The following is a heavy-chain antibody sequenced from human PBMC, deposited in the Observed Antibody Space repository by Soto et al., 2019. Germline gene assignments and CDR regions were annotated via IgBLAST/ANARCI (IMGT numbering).Heavy chain of an antibody. Sequence: GGSLRLSCAASVFTVSRMSWIRQAPGKGLDWVSVIYSDFGTSYTDSVKGRFSVSRDNSKNTVSLQMNSLRAKDTAVYYCARDRLRYNWNDFPYYYYGMYVWGQGTLVTVSS. CDR1: VFTVSR. D-gene: IGHD1-1*01. V-gene: IGHV3-66*01. CDR3: ARDRLRYNWNDFPYYYYGMYV. J-gene: IGHJ6*02. CDR2: IYSDFGT.